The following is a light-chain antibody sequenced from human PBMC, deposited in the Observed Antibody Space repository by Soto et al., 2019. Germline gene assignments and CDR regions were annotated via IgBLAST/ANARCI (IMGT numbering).Light chain of an antibody. V-gene: IGLV8-61*01. J-gene: IGLJ2*01. CDR3: LLFLRSGVV. CDR1: SGAVSTFYY. CDR2: STD. Sequence: QTVVTQAPSLSVSPGGTVTLTCGLSSGAVSTFYYARWYRQTPGQPPRTLIYSTDTRASGVPDRFSGSILGSVAALTITGAQADDESDYYCLLFLRSGVVFGGGTTLTV.